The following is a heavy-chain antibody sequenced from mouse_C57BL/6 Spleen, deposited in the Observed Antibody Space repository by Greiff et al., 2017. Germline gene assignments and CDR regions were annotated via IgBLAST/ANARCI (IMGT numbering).Heavy chain of an antibody. V-gene: IGHV1-42*01. CDR2: INPSTGGT. CDR1: GYSFTGYY. Sequence: EVQLQQSGPELVKPGASVKISCKASGYSFTGYYMNWVKQSPEKSLEWIGEINPSTGGTTYNQKFKAKATLTVDKSSSTAYMQLKSLTSEDSAVYYCAKTAQARGFAYWGQGTLVTVSA. J-gene: IGHJ3*01. CDR3: AKTAQARGFAY. D-gene: IGHD3-2*02.